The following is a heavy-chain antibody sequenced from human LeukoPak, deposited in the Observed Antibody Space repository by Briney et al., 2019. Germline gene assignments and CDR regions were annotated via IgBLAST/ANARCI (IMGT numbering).Heavy chain of an antibody. V-gene: IGHV3-33*01. CDR2: VWYDGRNR. D-gene: IGHD3-16*01. CDR1: GFTFNSYG. Sequence: QPGGSLRLSCAASGFTFNSYGMHWVRQAPGKGLEWVAVVWYDGRNRDYVDSVKGRFTISKDNSNNMVFLQMDRLRAEDTAVYYCARLWGGNGYSGGSLNLWGQGTLVTVSS. J-gene: IGHJ5*02. CDR3: ARLWGGNGYSGGSLNL.